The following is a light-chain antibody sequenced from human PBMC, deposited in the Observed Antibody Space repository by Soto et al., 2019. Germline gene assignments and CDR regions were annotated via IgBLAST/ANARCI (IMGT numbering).Light chain of an antibody. V-gene: IGLV2-14*03. Sequence: QSVLTQPASVSGSPGQSIAISCTGSSSDIGIYKYVSWYQQHPGKVPKLIIYEVTNRPSGVSNRFSASKSGNTASLTISGLQAEDEADYYCSSYTSSRAYVFGIGTKVTVL. J-gene: IGLJ1*01. CDR2: EVT. CDR1: SSDIGIYKY. CDR3: SSYTSSRAYV.